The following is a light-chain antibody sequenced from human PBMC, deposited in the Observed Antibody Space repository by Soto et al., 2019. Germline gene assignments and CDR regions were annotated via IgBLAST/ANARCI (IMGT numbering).Light chain of an antibody. Sequence: TVMTQSPSSLSASVGDRVTITCRAGQSISSYLNWYEQKPGKAPKLLIYAASSLQSGVPSRFSGTGSGTHFTLTISSLQPEDFATYYCQQSYSTPRTFGQGTKVDI. V-gene: IGKV1-39*01. CDR1: QSISSY. J-gene: IGKJ1*01. CDR2: AAS. CDR3: QQSYSTPRT.